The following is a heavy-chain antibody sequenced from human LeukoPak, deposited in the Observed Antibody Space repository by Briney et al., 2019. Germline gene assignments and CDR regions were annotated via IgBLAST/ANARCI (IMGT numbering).Heavy chain of an antibody. CDR3: ARVNGDYVPGAFDI. CDR2: IYYSGST. V-gene: IGHV4-59*01. Sequence: SETLSLTCTVSGGSISSYYWSWIRQPPGKGLEWIGYIYYSGSTNYNPSLKSRVTISIDTSKNQFSLKLSSVTGADTAVYYCARVNGDYVPGAFDIWGQGTMVTVSS. D-gene: IGHD4-17*01. CDR1: GGSISSYY. J-gene: IGHJ3*02.